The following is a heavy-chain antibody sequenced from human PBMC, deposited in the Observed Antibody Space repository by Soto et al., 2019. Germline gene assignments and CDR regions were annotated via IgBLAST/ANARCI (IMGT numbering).Heavy chain of an antibody. V-gene: IGHV1-69*01. CDR2: IIPMSGTA. D-gene: IGHD4-4*01. CDR3: AIGTTVVAFYYYYAMDV. J-gene: IGHJ6*02. CDR1: GGPFNSYT. Sequence: QVQLVQSGADVKKPGSSVRVSCKASGGPFNSYTISWVRQAPGQGLEWMGGIIPMSGTANYAQTFQGRLTITADESTNTAYMELTSLRSEDTAVYYCAIGTTVVAFYYYYAMDVWSQGTTVTVSS.